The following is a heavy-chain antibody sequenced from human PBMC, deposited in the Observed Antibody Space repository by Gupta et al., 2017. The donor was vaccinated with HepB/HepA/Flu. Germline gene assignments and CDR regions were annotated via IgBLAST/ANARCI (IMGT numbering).Heavy chain of an antibody. V-gene: IGHV3-48*03. CDR3: ARDNRLDP. J-gene: IGHJ5*02. CDR1: GFNFSSYE. D-gene: IGHD2/OR15-2a*01. Sequence: EVQLVDSGGGLVPPRGSLRLPCAASGFNFSSYEMNWVRQAPGKGLEWVSYISSRGRTRDYADSVKGRVTISIENAKKSLYVKMRSLRAEDTAVDYGARDNRLDPGGQGTMVTVSS. CDR2: ISSRGRTR.